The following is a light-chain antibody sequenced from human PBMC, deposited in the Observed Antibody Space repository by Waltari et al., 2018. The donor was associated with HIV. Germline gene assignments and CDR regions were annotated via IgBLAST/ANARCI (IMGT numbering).Light chain of an antibody. CDR1: QSISSY. J-gene: IGKJ4*01. Sequence: DLKMTRSPSSLSASVGDRVTITSRASQSISSYLNWYQQKPGKAPKLLIYAASSLQSGVPSRFSGSGSGTDFTLTISSLQPEDFATYYCQQSYSTPLTFGGGTKVEIK. V-gene: IGKV1-39*01. CDR2: AAS. CDR3: QQSYSTPLT.